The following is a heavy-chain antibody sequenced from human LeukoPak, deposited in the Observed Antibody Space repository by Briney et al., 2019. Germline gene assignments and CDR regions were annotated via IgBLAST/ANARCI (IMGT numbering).Heavy chain of an antibody. CDR3: ARDRAGAQSWVALDP. J-gene: IGHJ5*02. Sequence: GGSLRLSCAASGFTVSNDYMAWVRQAPGRGLEWVSLIYGDGTTFYTDSVKGRFTISRDNFKNTLYLQMSSLRPEDTALYYCARDRAGAQSWVALDPWGQGTVATVSS. CDR1: GFTVSNDY. V-gene: IGHV3-66*02. CDR2: IYGDGTT. D-gene: IGHD3-10*01.